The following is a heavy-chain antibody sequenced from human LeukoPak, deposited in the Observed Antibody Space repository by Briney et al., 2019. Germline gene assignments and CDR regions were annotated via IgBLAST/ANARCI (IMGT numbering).Heavy chain of an antibody. CDR3: ARLKSQSYGASDFDY. J-gene: IGHJ4*02. D-gene: IGHD3-16*01. V-gene: IGHV4-38-2*02. Sequence: SETLSLTCTVSAYSITYGHQWGWIRQSPGRGLEWIGHIYYGGSTSYNPSLKSRVTLSVDTSKNQFSLNLTSVAAADTAVYYCARLKSQSYGASDFDYWGQGTLVTVSS. CDR1: AYSITYGHQ. CDR2: IYYGGST.